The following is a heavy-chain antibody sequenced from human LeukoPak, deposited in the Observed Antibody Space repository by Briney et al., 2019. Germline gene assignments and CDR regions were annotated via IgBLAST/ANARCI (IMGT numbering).Heavy chain of an antibody. CDR2: INPNSGGT. CDR1: GYTFTGYY. CDR3: ARDLMTTVPTAVDY. V-gene: IGHV1-2*02. J-gene: IGHJ4*02. D-gene: IGHD4-17*01. Sequence: ASVKVSCKASGYTFTGYYMHWVRQAPGQGLEWLGWINPNSGGTNYAQKFRGRVTMTRDTSISTAYMELSRLRSDDTAVYYCARDLMTTVPTAVDYWGQGTLVTVSS.